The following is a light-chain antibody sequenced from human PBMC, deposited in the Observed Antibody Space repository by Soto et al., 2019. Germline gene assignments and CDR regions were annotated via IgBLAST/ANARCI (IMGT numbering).Light chain of an antibody. J-gene: IGLJ1*01. CDR2: DVT. CDR3: SSYTTSSTYV. CDR1: SRDVGRYNY. Sequence: QLVLTQPASVSGSPGQSITISCTGTSRDVGRYNYVSWYQQHPGKAPKLLIYDVTTRPSGVSNRFSGSKSGNTASLTISGLQAEDEADFYCSSYTTSSTYVFGTGTKLTVL. V-gene: IGLV2-14*01.